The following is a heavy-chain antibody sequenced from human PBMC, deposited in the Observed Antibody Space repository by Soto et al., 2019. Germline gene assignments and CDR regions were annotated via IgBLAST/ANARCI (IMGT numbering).Heavy chain of an antibody. Sequence: SETLSLTCTVSGGSISSYYWSWIRQPPGKGLEWIGYIYYSGSTNYNPSLKSRVTISVDTSKNQFSLKLSSVTAADTAVYYCARVNRDPLYHYDSSGYYRYFDYWGQGTPATVSS. CDR2: IYYSGST. CDR1: GGSISSYY. J-gene: IGHJ4*02. D-gene: IGHD3-22*01. V-gene: IGHV4-59*01. CDR3: ARVNRDPLYHYDSSGYYRYFDY.